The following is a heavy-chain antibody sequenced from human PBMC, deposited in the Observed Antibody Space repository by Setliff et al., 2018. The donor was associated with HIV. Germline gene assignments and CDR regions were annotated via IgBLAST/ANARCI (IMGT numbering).Heavy chain of an antibody. D-gene: IGHD3-3*01. J-gene: IGHJ4*02. CDR2: VNNDETIT. V-gene: IGHV3-74*01. CDR3: ATIWMRGAYFDY. CDR1: GSTFSSYW. Sequence: GGSLRLSCVASGSTFSSYWMHWVRQVPGKGLMWVSHVNNDETITNYADSVKGRFTISRDNAKNTLYLQMNSLRAEDTAVYYCATIWMRGAYFDYWGQGTLVTVSS.